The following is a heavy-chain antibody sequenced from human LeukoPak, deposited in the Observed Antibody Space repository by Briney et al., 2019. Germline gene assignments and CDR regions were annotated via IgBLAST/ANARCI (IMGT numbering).Heavy chain of an antibody. Sequence: GGSLRLSCAASGFTFSSYDMHWVRHPTGEGLEWVSAIGSGGDTYYPDSARGRFTISRENAKNSLYLQMNSLRAEDTAIYYCAREAVTGTNDAFDIWGRGTMVTVSS. CDR3: AREAVTGTNDAFDI. CDR2: IGSGGDT. V-gene: IGHV3-13*01. D-gene: IGHD6-19*01. CDR1: GFTFSSYD. J-gene: IGHJ3*02.